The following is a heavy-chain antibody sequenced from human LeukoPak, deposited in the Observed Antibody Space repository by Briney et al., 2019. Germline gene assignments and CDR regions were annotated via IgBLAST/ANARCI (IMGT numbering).Heavy chain of an antibody. CDR3: AKPRTTGLSWAQFDY. V-gene: IGHV3-23*01. Sequence: PGRSLRLSCAASGFTFSSFAMTWVRQAPGKGLEWVSGFDGNGPNTYYADSVKGRWTISRDNSRNTLYLEMNSLRPEDTAIYYCAKPRTTGLSWAQFDYWGQGSLVTVSS. D-gene: IGHD2-8*02. CDR2: FDGNGPNT. J-gene: IGHJ4*02. CDR1: GFTFSSFA.